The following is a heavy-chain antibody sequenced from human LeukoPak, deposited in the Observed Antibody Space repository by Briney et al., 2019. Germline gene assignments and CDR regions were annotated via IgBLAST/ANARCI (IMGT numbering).Heavy chain of an antibody. CDR1: GDSISSSSYY. J-gene: IGHJ5*02. CDR3: ATTLWFGMNWFDP. Sequence: PSETLSLTCTVSGDSISSSSYYWGWIRQPPGKGLEWIGIIYYSGSTYYNPSLKSRVTISVDTSKIQFSLTLSSVTAADTAVYYCATTLWFGMNWFDPWGQGTLVTVSS. D-gene: IGHD3-10*01. CDR2: IYYSGST. V-gene: IGHV4-39*01.